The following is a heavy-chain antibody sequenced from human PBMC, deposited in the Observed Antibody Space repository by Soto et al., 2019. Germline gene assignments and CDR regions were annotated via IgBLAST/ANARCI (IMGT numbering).Heavy chain of an antibody. CDR3: ATREGDSSGYYYDAFDI. CDR1: GFTFSSYS. J-gene: IGHJ3*02. D-gene: IGHD3-22*01. CDR2: ISSSSSYI. V-gene: IGHV3-21*01. Sequence: EVQLLESGGGFVQPGGSLRLSCAASGFTFSSYSMNWVRQAPGKGLEWVSSISSSSSYIYYADSVKGRFTISRDNAKNSLYLQMNSLRAEDTAVYYCATREGDSSGYYYDAFDIWGQGTMVTVSS.